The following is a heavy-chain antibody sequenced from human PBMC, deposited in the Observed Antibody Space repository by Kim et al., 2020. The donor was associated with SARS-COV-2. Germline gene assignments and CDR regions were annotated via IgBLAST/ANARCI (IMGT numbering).Heavy chain of an antibody. J-gene: IGHJ4*02. V-gene: IGHV4-4*02. CDR3: ASRKKVAANDY. Sequence: TNYDPALKSRVTISVDKSTNPFSLKLSSVTAADTAVYYCASRKKVAANDYWGQGTLVTVSS. CDR2: T. D-gene: IGHD2-15*01.